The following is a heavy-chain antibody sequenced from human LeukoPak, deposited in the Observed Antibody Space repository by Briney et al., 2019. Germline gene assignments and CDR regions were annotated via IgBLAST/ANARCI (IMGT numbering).Heavy chain of an antibody. V-gene: IGHV4-59*01. CDR2: IYYSGST. D-gene: IGHD3-10*01. CDR1: GGSISSYY. J-gene: IGHJ3*02. CDR3: ARGPSVTMVRGEIDAFDI. Sequence: SETLSLTCTVSGGSISSYYWSWIRQPPGKGLEWIGYIYYSGSTNYNPSLKSRVTISVDTSKNQFSLKLSSVTAADTAVYYCARGPSVTMVRGEIDAFDIWGHGTMVTVSS.